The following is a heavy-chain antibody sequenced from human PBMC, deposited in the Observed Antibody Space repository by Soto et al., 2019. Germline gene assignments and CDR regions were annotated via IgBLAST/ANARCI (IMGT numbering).Heavy chain of an antibody. Sequence: PGGSLRLSCSGSGFTFNTHSIHWVRQVPGKGLEWVAVISYDERTKFYADSVKGRFTISRDNSESSVYLQMNFPRPDDTAVYYCAKEWQYYSSSGLWYFDLWGRGALVTVSS. D-gene: IGHD6-6*01. CDR3: AKEWQYYSSSGLWYFDL. J-gene: IGHJ2*01. V-gene: IGHV3-30-3*02. CDR1: GFTFNTHS. CDR2: ISYDERTK.